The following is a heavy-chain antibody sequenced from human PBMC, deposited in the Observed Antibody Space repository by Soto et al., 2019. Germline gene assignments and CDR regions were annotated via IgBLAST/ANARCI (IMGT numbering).Heavy chain of an antibody. CDR2: IYYSGST. Sequence: SETLSLTCTVSGGSISSYYWSWIRQPPGKGLEWIGYIYYSGSTNYNPSLKSRVTISVDTSKNQFSLKLSSVTAADTAVYYCARTEVGYYYDSSGYPAEYYGMDVWGQGTTVTVSS. CDR3: ARTEVGYYYDSSGYPAEYYGMDV. D-gene: IGHD3-22*01. CDR1: GGSISSYY. V-gene: IGHV4-59*01. J-gene: IGHJ6*02.